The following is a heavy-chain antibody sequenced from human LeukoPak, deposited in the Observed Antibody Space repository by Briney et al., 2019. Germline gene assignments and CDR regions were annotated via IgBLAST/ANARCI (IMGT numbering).Heavy chain of an antibody. J-gene: IGHJ5*02. CDR2: IYHTGST. CDR1: GGSISSGLYS. Sequence: SETLSLTCDVSGGSISSGLYSWSWIRQPLGKGLEWIGYIYHTGSTYYNPSLKSRVTISVDTSKNQFSLRLSSVTAADTAVYYCARLQYCSGTSCYWFDPWGQGTLITVSS. CDR3: ARLQYCSGTSCYWFDP. D-gene: IGHD2-2*01. V-gene: IGHV4-30-2*01.